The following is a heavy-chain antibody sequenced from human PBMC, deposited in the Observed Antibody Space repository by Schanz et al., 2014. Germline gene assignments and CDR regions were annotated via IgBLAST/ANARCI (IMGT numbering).Heavy chain of an antibody. CDR2: IWYDGNNK. V-gene: IGHV3-30*02. CDR3: AKSYDTSGYSGFDY. D-gene: IGHD3-22*01. Sequence: VQVVESGGGLVQPGGSLRLSCAASGFTFSSYAMSWVRQPPGKGLEWVAVIWYDGNNKFYADSVKGRFTISRDNSKNTLYLQMNSLRTEDTAVYFCAKSYDTSGYSGFDYWGQGTLVTVSS. CDR1: GFTFSSYA. J-gene: IGHJ4*02.